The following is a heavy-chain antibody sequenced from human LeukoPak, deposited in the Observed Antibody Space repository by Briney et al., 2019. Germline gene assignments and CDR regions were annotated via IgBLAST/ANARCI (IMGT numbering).Heavy chain of an antibody. J-gene: IGHJ3*02. CDR2: INAGNGNA. Sequence: ASVKVSCKASGYIFTSYAMHWVRQAPGQRLEWMGWINAGNGNAEYSQKFQGRVTITRDTSASTAYMELSSLRSEDTAVYYCARGDSTIFGVPSDAFDIWGQGTMVTVSS. V-gene: IGHV1-3*01. CDR3: ARGDSTIFGVPSDAFDI. D-gene: IGHD3-3*01. CDR1: GYIFTSYA.